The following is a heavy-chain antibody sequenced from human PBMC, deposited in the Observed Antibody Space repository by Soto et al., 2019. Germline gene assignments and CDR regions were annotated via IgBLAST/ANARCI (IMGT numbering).Heavy chain of an antibody. Sequence: QVQLVQSGAEVKKPGASVKVSCKTSGYTFTNFGLSWVRQAPGQGLEWMGWISAYNGNTNYAQNFKGRVTMNTDTSTSTAYMELRSLRSDGTAMYNSARGGTPIDYWGQGTLVTISS. CDR3: ARGGTPIDY. D-gene: IGHD3-16*01. CDR2: ISAYNGNT. J-gene: IGHJ4*02. V-gene: IGHV1-18*01. CDR1: GYTFTNFG.